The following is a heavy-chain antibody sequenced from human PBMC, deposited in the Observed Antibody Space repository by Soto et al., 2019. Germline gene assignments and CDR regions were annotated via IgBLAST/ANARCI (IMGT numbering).Heavy chain of an antibody. Sequence: QVQLVESGGGVVQPGRSLRLSCAASGFTFSSYALHWVRQAPGKGLEWVAVITYDGSNKYYADSVKGRFTISRDNSKNTLHLQMNSRRAEDTAVYYCARDPEGLEPLDYWGQGTLVTVSS. D-gene: IGHD1-1*01. V-gene: IGHV3-30-3*01. CDR2: ITYDGSNK. J-gene: IGHJ4*02. CDR1: GFTFSSYA. CDR3: ARDPEGLEPLDY.